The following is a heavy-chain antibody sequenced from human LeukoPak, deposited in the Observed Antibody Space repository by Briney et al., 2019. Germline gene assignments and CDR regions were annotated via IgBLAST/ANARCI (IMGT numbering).Heavy chain of an antibody. CDR2: ISYDGSNK. D-gene: IGHD2-2*01. V-gene: IGHV3-30*18. Sequence: QSGGSLRLSCAASGFTFSSYGMHWVRQAPGKGLEWVAVISYDGSNKYYADSVKGRFTISRDNSKNTLYLQMNSLRAEDTAVYYCAKDHYQESVDWGQGTLVTVSS. CDR3: AKDHYQESVD. CDR1: GFTFSSYG. J-gene: IGHJ1*01.